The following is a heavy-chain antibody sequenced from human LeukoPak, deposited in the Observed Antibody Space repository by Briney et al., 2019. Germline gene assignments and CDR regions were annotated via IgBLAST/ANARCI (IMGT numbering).Heavy chain of an antibody. CDR1: GYTFTGYY. CDR2: INPDSGGT. Sequence: GASVKVSCKASGYTFTGYYMHWVRQAPGHGLEWMGWINPDSGGTNYAQKFQGRVTMTRDTSINTAYMELSRLRSDDTAVYYCARELSYYDSSGYPRGVDPWGQGTLVTVSS. J-gene: IGHJ5*02. CDR3: ARELSYYDSSGYPRGVDP. V-gene: IGHV1-2*02. D-gene: IGHD3-22*01.